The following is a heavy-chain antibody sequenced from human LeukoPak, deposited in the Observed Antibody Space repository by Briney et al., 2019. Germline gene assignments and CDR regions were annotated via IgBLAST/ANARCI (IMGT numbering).Heavy chain of an antibody. CDR3: ARHEYYYDSSGYYYNWFDP. CDR2: MKVDGSDI. D-gene: IGHD3-22*01. Sequence: GGSLRLSCAASGFTFTNDFMTWVRQAPGKGLEWVANMKVDGSDIHYVDSVKGRFTISRDNAKNSLYLQMNSLRAEDTAVYYCARHEYYYDSSGYYYNWFDPWGQGTLVTVSS. J-gene: IGHJ5*02. V-gene: IGHV3-7*03. CDR1: GFTFTNDF.